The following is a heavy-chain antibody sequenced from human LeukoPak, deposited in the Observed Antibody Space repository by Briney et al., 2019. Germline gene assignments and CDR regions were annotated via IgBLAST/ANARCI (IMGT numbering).Heavy chain of an antibody. J-gene: IGHJ4*02. Sequence: GGSLRLSCVASGFTFSTYWMSWVRPAPGKGLEWVANIKRDGSEKYYVDSVKGRFTISRDNAKNSLYLQMNSLRAEDTAVYYCARETDPGYYDSSGYYLGTFTGSPKQFDYWGQGTLVTVSS. CDR1: GFTFSTYW. CDR3: ARETDPGYYDSSGYYLGTFTGSPKQFDY. D-gene: IGHD3-22*01. CDR2: IKRDGSEK. V-gene: IGHV3-7*03.